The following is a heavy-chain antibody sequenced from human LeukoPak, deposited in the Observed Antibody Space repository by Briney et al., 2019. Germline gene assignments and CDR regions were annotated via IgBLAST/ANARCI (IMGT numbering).Heavy chain of an antibody. J-gene: IGHJ3*02. Sequence: GESLKISCKGSGYSFTSYWIAWVRPMPGKGLEWMGIIYPADSDTRYSPSFQGQVTISADKSISAAYLQWSSLKASDTAMYYCARGKTSSSDAFEIWGQGTMVTVSS. CDR2: IYPADSDT. CDR1: GYSFTSYW. CDR3: ARGKTSSSDAFEI. V-gene: IGHV5-51*01.